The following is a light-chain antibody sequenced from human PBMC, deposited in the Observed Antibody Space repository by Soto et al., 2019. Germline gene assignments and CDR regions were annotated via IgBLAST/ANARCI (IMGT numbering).Light chain of an antibody. V-gene: IGKV3-20*01. CDR1: QSVPRSY. CDR2: GAS. CDR3: QQYGSSWT. J-gene: IGKJ1*01. Sequence: EIVLTQSPGTLSLSQGERATLSCRASQSVPRSYLAWYQQKPGQAPRLLIYGASSRATGIPDRFSGSGSGTDFTLTISRLEPEDFAVYYCQQYGSSWTFGQGTKVDIK.